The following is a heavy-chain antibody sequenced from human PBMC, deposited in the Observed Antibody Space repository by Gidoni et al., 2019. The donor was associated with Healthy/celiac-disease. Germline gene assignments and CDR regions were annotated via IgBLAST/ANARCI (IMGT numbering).Heavy chain of an antibody. V-gene: IGHV3-23*01. CDR3: AKVPDYYYDSSGLDY. CDR2: ISGSGGST. CDR1: GSTFSSYA. D-gene: IGHD3-22*01. J-gene: IGHJ4*02. Sequence: EVQLLESGGGLVQPGGSLRLSCAASGSTFSSYAMSWVRQAPGKVLGWVSAISGSGGSTYYADSVKGRFTISRDNSKNTLYLQMNSLRAEDTAVYYCAKVPDYYYDSSGLDYWGQGTLVTVSS.